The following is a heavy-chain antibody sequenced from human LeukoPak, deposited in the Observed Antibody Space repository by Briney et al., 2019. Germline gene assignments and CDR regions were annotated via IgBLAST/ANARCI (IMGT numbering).Heavy chain of an antibody. J-gene: IGHJ3*02. CDR1: AFTFSIYS. V-gene: IGHV3-48*04. D-gene: IGHD3-22*01. CDR2: ISSSSSTI. Sequence: PGGSLRLSCAASAFTFSIYSINWVRQAPGKGLEWVSYISSSSSTIYYADSVKGRFTISRDNAKNSLYLQMNSLRAEDTAVYYCARGHYNYYDRPAFDIWGQGTMVTVSS. CDR3: ARGHYNYYDRPAFDI.